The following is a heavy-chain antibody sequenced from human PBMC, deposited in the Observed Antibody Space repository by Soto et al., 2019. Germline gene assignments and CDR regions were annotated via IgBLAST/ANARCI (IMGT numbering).Heavy chain of an antibody. CDR1: GGTFSSYA. V-gene: IGHV1-69*13. Sequence: ASVKVSCKASGGTFSSYAISWVRQAPGQGLEWMGGIIPIFGTANYAQKFQGRVTITADESTSTAYMGLSSLRSEDTAVYYCARAPYYYGSGSYYLSVDYWGQGTLVTV. J-gene: IGHJ4*02. CDR3: ARAPYYYGSGSYYLSVDY. CDR2: IIPIFGTA. D-gene: IGHD3-10*01.